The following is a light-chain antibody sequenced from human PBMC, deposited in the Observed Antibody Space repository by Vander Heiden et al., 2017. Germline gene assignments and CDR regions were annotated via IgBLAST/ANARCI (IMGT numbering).Light chain of an antibody. CDR3: QQYRT. CDR1: QSVFYSSNNKNY. V-gene: IGKV4-1*01. Sequence: DIVMNQSPDSLAVSLGERATINCKSSQSVFYSSNNKNYLAWYQQKPGQPPKLLIYWASTRESGVPDRFSGSGSGTDFTLTISSLQAEDVAVYYCQQYRTFGQGTKVEIK. J-gene: IGKJ1*01. CDR2: WAS.